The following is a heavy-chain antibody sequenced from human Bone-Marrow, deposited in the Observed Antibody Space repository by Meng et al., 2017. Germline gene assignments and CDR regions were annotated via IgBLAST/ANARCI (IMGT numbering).Heavy chain of an antibody. Sequence: QVQLQQWGAGLLKPSETLSLTCAVYGGSFSGYYWSWIRQPPGKGLEWIGEINHSGSTNYNPSHKSRVTISVDTSKNQFSLKLSSVTAADTAVYYCARGTRPLLFQHWGQGTLVTVSS. CDR2: INHSGST. J-gene: IGHJ1*01. V-gene: IGHV4-34*01. CDR3: ARGTRPLLFQH. CDR1: GGSFSGYY. D-gene: IGHD1-1*01.